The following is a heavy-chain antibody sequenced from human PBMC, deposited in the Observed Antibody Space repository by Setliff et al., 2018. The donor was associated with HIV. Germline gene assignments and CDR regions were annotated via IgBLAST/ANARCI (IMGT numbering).Heavy chain of an antibody. CDR3: ATDYDGLQYFQH. CDR2: IYYSGST. V-gene: IGHV4-39*07. CDR1: GGSISSSSYY. Sequence: PSETLSLTCTVSGGSISSSSYYWGWIRQPPGKGLEWIGSIYYSGSTYYNPSLKSRVTISVDTSKNQFSLKLSSVTAADTAVYYCATDYDGLQYFQHWGQGTLVTVSS. D-gene: IGHD4-17*01. J-gene: IGHJ1*01.